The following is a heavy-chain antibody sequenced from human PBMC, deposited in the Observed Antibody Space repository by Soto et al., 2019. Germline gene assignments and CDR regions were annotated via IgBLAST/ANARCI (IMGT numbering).Heavy chain of an antibody. Sequence: XVSLRLSCAASGFTFSSYSMSWVRQAPGKGLEWVSGFRTSGDGGTTYYADSVKGRFTISRDNSKNMLFLQMNSLRAEDTAIYYCAKKVNSGPGSQYFDYWGQGTLVTVSS. CDR3: AKKVNSGPGSQYFDY. D-gene: IGHD3-10*01. V-gene: IGHV3-23*01. J-gene: IGHJ4*02. CDR1: GFTFSSYS. CDR2: FRTSGDGGTT.